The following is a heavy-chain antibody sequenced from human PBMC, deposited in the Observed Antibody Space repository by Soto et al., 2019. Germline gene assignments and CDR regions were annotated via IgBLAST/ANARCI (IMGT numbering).Heavy chain of an antibody. CDR2: IYHSGST. V-gene: IGHV4-4*02. J-gene: IGHJ6*02. Sequence: SETLSLTCAVSGTSISSTFWWAWVRQSPGKGLEWIGEIYHSGSTNYNPSLKSRVTISVDKSKNQFSLKLSSVTAADTAVYYCARDMATGYFDPRYYYYGMDVWGQGATVTVSS. D-gene: IGHD3-9*01. CDR3: ARDMATGYFDPRYYYYGMDV. CDR1: GTSISSTFW.